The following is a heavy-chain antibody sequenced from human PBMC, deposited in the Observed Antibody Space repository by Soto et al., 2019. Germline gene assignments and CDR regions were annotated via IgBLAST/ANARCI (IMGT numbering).Heavy chain of an antibody. CDR3: ARDLIAVAEYYYMDV. Sequence: GGSLRLSCAASGFTFSSYSMNWVRQAPGKGLEWVSSISSSSSYIYYADSVKGRFTISRDNAKNSLYLQMNSLRAEDTAVYYCARDLIAVAEYYYMDVWGKGTTVTVSS. D-gene: IGHD6-19*01. V-gene: IGHV3-21*01. J-gene: IGHJ6*03. CDR1: GFTFSSYS. CDR2: ISSSSSYI.